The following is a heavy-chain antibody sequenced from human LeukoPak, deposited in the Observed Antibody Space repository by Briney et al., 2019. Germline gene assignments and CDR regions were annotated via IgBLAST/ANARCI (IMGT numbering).Heavy chain of an antibody. V-gene: IGHV1-2*02. J-gene: IGHJ3*02. Sequence: ASVKVSCKASGYTFTGYYMHWVRQAPGQGLGWMGWINPNSGGTNYAQKFQGRVTMTRDTSISTAYMELSRLRSDDTAVYYCAREKWELRDLDIWGQGTMVTVSS. CDR1: GYTFTGYY. CDR3: AREKWELRDLDI. CDR2: INPNSGGT. D-gene: IGHD1-26*01.